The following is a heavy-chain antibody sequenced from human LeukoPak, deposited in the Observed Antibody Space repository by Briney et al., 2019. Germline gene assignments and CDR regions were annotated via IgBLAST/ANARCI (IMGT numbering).Heavy chain of an antibody. Sequence: GGSLRLSCTASGFSFSNYWMHWVRQAPGKGLVWVSRVNSDGSITTYADSVKGRFTISRDNAKNTLYLQMNSLRAEDTAVYYCARPGDGFDYWGQGTLVTVSS. CDR3: ARPGDGFDY. J-gene: IGHJ4*02. V-gene: IGHV3-74*01. CDR1: GFSFSNYW. CDR2: VNSDGSIT. D-gene: IGHD3-10*01.